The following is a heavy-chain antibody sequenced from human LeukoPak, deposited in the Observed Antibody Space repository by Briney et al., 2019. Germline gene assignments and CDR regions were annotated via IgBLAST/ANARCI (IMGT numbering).Heavy chain of an antibody. CDR3: ARDRDSSGYQYNAFDI. D-gene: IGHD3-22*01. V-gene: IGHV4-59*01. Sequence: SETLSLTCTVSGGSINNYYWSWIRQPPGKGLEWIGYIYYSGSTNYNPSLKSRVTISVDTSKNQFSLKLSSVTAADTAVYYCARDRDSSGYQYNAFDIWGQGTMGTVSS. J-gene: IGHJ3*02. CDR2: IYYSGST. CDR1: GGSINNYY.